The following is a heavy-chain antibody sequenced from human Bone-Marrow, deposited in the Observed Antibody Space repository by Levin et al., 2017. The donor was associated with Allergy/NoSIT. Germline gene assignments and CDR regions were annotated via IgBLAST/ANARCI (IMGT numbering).Heavy chain of an antibody. CDR3: TTEAFDI. CDR2: FDPEDGET. Sequence: ASVKVSCKISGHPLSEVAMHWVRQGPGKGLEWMGRFDPEDGETVNQERFSGRVTVTEDTSIDTVFMELSGLRSEDTAIYYCTTEAFDIWGQGTAVIVSS. V-gene: IGHV1-24*01. CDR1: GHPLSEVA. J-gene: IGHJ3*02.